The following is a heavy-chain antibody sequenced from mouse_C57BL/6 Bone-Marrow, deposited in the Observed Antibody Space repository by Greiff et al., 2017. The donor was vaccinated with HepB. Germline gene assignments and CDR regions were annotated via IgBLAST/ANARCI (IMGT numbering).Heavy chain of an antibody. Sequence: EVQLVESGGGLVQPGGSLKLSCAASGFTFSDYYMYWVRQTPEKRLEWVAYISNGGGSTYYPDTVKGRFTISRDNAKNTLYLQMSRLKSEDTAMYYCARHAVYFDYWGQGTTLTVSS. J-gene: IGHJ2*01. CDR1: GFTFSDYY. CDR2: ISNGGGST. D-gene: IGHD1-1*01. V-gene: IGHV5-12*01. CDR3: ARHAVYFDY.